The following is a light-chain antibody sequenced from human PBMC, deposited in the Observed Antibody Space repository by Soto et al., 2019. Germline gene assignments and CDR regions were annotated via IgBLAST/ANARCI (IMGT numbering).Light chain of an antibody. CDR1: QGITNY. CDR3: QNYKSALRIT. V-gene: IGKV1-27*01. CDR2: AAS. J-gene: IGKJ5*01. Sequence: DIQMTQSPSSLSASLGDRVTITCRASQGITNYLAWYQRKPGKVPKLLIYAASTLQSGVPSRFSGSGSGTDFTLTISSLQPEDVATYYCQNYKSALRITFGQGTRLEIK.